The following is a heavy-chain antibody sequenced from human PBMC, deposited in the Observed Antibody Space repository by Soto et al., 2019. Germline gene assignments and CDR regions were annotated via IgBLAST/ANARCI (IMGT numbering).Heavy chain of an antibody. V-gene: IGHV3-30-3*01. CDR3: AVDLGVD. Sequence: QVQLVESGGGVVQPGRSLRLSCAASGFTFSSYAMHWVRQAPGKGLEWVAVISYHGSNKYYADSVKGRFTISRDNSKNTLYLQMNSLRAEDTAVYYCAVDLGVDWGQGTLVTVSS. CDR2: ISYHGSNK. D-gene: IGHD3-16*01. CDR1: GFTFSSYA. J-gene: IGHJ4*02.